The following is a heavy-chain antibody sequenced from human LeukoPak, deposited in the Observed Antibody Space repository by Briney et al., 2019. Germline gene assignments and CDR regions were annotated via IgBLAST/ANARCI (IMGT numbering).Heavy chain of an antibody. Sequence: QPGGSLRLSCAASGFTFDDYAMHWVRQAPGKGLERVSGISWNSGSIGYADSVKGRFTISRDNAKNSLYLQMNSLRAEDTALYYCAKDRTGSGYDIFDYWGQGTLVTVSS. CDR3: AKDRTGSGYDIFDY. D-gene: IGHD5-12*01. J-gene: IGHJ4*02. CDR2: ISWNSGSI. V-gene: IGHV3-9*01. CDR1: GFTFDDYA.